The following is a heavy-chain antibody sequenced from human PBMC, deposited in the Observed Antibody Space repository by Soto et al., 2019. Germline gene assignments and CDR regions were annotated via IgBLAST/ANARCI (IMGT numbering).Heavy chain of an antibody. J-gene: IGHJ4*02. Sequence: SETLSLTCTVSGGSISSGGYYWSWIRQHPGKGLEWIGYIYYSGSTYYNPSLKSRVTISVDTSKNQFSLKLSSVTAADTAVYYCARETYDFWSGYRYYFDYWGQGTLVTVSS. V-gene: IGHV4-31*03. CDR3: ARETYDFWSGYRYYFDY. D-gene: IGHD3-3*01. CDR2: IYYSGST. CDR1: GGSISSGGYY.